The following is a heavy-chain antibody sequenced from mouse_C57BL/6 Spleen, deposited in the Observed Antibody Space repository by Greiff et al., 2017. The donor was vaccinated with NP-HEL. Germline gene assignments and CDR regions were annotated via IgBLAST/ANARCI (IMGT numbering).Heavy chain of an antibody. J-gene: IGHJ4*01. CDR1: GYSFTDYN. CDR3: ARLYGSSPHYAMDY. D-gene: IGHD1-1*01. Sequence: VQLQQPGPELVKPGASVKISCKASGYSFTDYNMNWVKQSNGKSLEWIGVINPNYGTTSYNQKFKGKATLTVDQSSSTAYMQLNSLTSEDSAVYYCARLYGSSPHYAMDYWGQGTSVTVSS. V-gene: IGHV1-39*01. CDR2: INPNYGTT.